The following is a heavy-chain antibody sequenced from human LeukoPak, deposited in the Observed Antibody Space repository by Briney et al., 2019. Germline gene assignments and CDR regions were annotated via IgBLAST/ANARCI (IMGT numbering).Heavy chain of an antibody. CDR3: ARTRGSGSYRFDY. J-gene: IGHJ4*02. CDR1: GFTFSSYS. CDR2: ITSSSNFI. V-gene: IGHV3-21*01. Sequence: GGSLRLSCAASGFTFSSYSMNWVRQAPGLGLEWVSSITSSSNFIYYADSVEGRFTISRDNAKNSLYLQMNSLRAEDTAVYYCARTRGSGSYRFDYWGQGTLVTVSS. D-gene: IGHD1-26*01.